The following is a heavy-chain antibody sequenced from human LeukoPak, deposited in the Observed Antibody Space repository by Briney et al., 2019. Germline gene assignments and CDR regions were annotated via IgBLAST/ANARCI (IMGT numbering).Heavy chain of an antibody. J-gene: IGHJ3*02. CDR1: GGSISSSNW. CDR2: IYYSGST. D-gene: IGHD1-1*01. Sequence: SGTLSLTCAVSGGSISSSNWWSWVRQPPGKGLEWIGYIYYSGSTNYNPSLKSRVTISVDTSKNQFSLKLSSVTAADTAVYYCARDRGGTHLDAFDIWGQGTMVTVSS. V-gene: IGHV4-4*02. CDR3: ARDRGGTHLDAFDI.